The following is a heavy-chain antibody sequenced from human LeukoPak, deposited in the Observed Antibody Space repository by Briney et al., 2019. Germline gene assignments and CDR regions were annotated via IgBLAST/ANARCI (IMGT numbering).Heavy chain of an antibody. CDR1: GGSISSGGYY. CDR2: IYYSGSN. D-gene: IGHD2-15*01. J-gene: IGHJ5*02. V-gene: IGHV4-30-4*08. CDR3: ARVAVAAAHWFDP. Sequence: SETLSLTCTVSGGSISSGGYYWSWIRQHPGKGLEWIGYIYYSGSNYYNPSLKSRVTMSIDTSKNHFSLKLSSVTAADTAVYYCARVAVAAAHWFDPWGRGTLVTVSS.